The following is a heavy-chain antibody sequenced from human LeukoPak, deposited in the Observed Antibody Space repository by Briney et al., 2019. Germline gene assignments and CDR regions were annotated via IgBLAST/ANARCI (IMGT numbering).Heavy chain of an antibody. CDR3: ARESYYDFWSGYSSPDAFDI. Sequence: SETLSLTCAVYGGSFSGYYWSWIRQPPGKGLEWIGEINHSGSTNYNPSLKSRVTISVDTSKNQFSLKLSSVTAADTAVYYCARESYYDFWSGYSSPDAFDIWGQGTMVTASS. CDR2: INHSGST. D-gene: IGHD3-3*01. CDR1: GGSFSGYY. V-gene: IGHV4-34*01. J-gene: IGHJ3*02.